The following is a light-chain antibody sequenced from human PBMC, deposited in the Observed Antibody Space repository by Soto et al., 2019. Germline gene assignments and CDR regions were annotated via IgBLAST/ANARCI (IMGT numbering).Light chain of an antibody. CDR3: QQYGSSPWT. J-gene: IGKJ1*01. V-gene: IGKV3-20*01. Sequence: EIVLTQSPGTLSLSPGDRATLSCRASQSVAANYSAWFQQKPGQAPRLLIYGASNRATGTPDRFSGSGSGTDFTLTISRLDPEDFAVYYCQQYGSSPWTFGRGTKVEI. CDR1: QSVAANY. CDR2: GAS.